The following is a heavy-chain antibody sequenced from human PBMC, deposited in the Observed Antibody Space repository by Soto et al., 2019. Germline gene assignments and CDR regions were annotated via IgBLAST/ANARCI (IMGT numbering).Heavy chain of an antibody. V-gene: IGHV4-4*02. D-gene: IGHD6-13*01. CDR3: ARIWQYLVQGGTGWFDP. CDR1: GGSISSNNW. Sequence: QVQLQESGPGLVKPSGTLSLTCAVSGGSISSNNWWSWVRQPPGKGLEWIGEIYHSGSTNYNPSLKSRITISVDKSKNQFSLKLSSVTAADTAVYYCARIWQYLVQGGTGWFDPWGQGTLVTVSS. CDR2: IYHSGST. J-gene: IGHJ5*02.